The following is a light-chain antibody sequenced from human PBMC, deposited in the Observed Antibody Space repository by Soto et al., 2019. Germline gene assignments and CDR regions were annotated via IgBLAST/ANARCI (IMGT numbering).Light chain of an antibody. V-gene: IGLV2-14*01. Sequence: QSALTQPASVSGSPGQSITISCTGTSSDVGGFNYVSWYQQHPGKTPKLLIYEVRLRPTGVSDRFSGSKSGNTASLTISGLQAEEEADYYCSSYTSSSSGVFGTGTKLTVL. CDR3: SSYTSSSSGV. CDR1: SSDVGGFNY. CDR2: EVR. J-gene: IGLJ1*01.